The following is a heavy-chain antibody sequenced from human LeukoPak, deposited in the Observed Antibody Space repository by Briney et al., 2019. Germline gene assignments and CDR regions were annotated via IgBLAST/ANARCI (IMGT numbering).Heavy chain of an antibody. CDR1: GFTFSSYW. D-gene: IGHD4-23*01. CDR2: INSDGSST. Sequence: GGSLRLSCAASGFTFSSYWMHWVRQAPGKGLVWVSRINSDGSSTSYADSVKGRFTISRGNAKNTLYLQMNSLRAEDTAVYYCVKDPFYGGNPLYYFDYWGQGTLVTVSS. J-gene: IGHJ4*02. CDR3: VKDPFYGGNPLYYFDY. V-gene: IGHV3-74*01.